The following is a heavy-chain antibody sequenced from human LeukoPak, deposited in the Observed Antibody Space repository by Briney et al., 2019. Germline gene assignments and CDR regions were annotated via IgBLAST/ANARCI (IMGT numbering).Heavy chain of an antibody. CDR2: ISGSGNSI. Sequence: GGSLRLSCAASGFTFSSYEMNWVRQAPGKGLEWVSCISGSGNSIHYADSVKGRLTISRDNAKNSLYLQMNTLRAEDTAIYYCARASSITNPYYGMDVWGQGTTVTVSS. D-gene: IGHD3-3*01. CDR1: GFTFSSYE. CDR3: ARASSITNPYYGMDV. V-gene: IGHV3-48*03. J-gene: IGHJ6*02.